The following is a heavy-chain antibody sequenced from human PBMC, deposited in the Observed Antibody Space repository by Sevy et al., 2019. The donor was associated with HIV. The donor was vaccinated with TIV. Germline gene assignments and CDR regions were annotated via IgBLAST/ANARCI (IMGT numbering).Heavy chain of an antibody. V-gene: IGHV3-33*01. J-gene: IGHJ5*02. CDR3: AREKYYYDSSGYWSWFDP. CDR1: GFTFSSYG. D-gene: IGHD3-22*01. CDR2: IWYDGSNK. Sequence: GGSLRLSCAASGFTFSSYGMHWVRQAPGKGLEWVAVIWYDGSNKYYADSVKGRFTISRDNSKNTRYLQMNSLRAEDTAVYYCAREKYYYDSSGYWSWFDPWGQGTLVTVSS.